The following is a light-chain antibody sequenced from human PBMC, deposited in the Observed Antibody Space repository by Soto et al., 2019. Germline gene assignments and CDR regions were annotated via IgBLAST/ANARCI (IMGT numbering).Light chain of an antibody. CDR2: GAS. CDR1: QSVSSN. Sequence: EIVMTQSPATLSVSPGERATLSCRASQSVSSNLAWYQQKPGQAPRLLIYGASTRAPGIPARFSGSGSGTEFTLTISSQQSEDYAVYYCQQYNNWPITFGQGTRLEIK. V-gene: IGKV3-15*01. J-gene: IGKJ5*01. CDR3: QQYNNWPIT.